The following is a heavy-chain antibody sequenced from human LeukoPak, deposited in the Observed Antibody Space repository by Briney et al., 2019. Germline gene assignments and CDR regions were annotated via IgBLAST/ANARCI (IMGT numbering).Heavy chain of an antibody. Sequence: ASVKVSCKASGYTFTNYGINWVRQAPGQGLEWMGWISAYNGNTNYAQKLQGRVTMTTDTSTSTAYMELTRLRSDDTAVYFCARGSDYDDYFYMDFWGKGTTVTVSS. CDR2: ISAYNGNT. J-gene: IGHJ6*03. CDR1: GYTFTNYG. V-gene: IGHV1-18*01. CDR3: ARGSDYDDYFYMDF.